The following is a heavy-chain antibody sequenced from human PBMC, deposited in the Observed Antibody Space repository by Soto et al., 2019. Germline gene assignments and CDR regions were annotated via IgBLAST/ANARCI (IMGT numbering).Heavy chain of an antibody. CDR3: ARHNQRLRCFDI. CDR1: GGSISSSSYY. Sequence: QLQLQESGPGLVKPSETLSLTCTVSGGSISSSSYYWGWIRQPPGKGLEWIGSIYYSGSTYYNPSLMIRVAKTVDTSKNHFSPKLSSVTAADTAVYYCARHNQRLRCFDIWGHGTMVTVSS. J-gene: IGHJ3*02. V-gene: IGHV4-39*01. D-gene: IGHD4-17*01. CDR2: IYYSGST.